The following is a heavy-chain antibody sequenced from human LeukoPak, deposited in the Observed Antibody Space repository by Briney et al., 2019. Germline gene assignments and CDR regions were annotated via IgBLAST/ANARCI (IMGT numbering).Heavy chain of an antibody. CDR2: IYYSGST. J-gene: IGHJ3*02. Sequence: SETLSLTCTVSGGSISSGGYYWSWIRQHPGKGLEWIGYIYYSGSTYYNPSLKSRVTISVDTSKNQFSLKLSSVTAADTAVYYCARDPVLLRAFDIWGQGTMVTVSS. V-gene: IGHV4-31*03. D-gene: IGHD3-10*01. CDR3: ARDPVLLRAFDI. CDR1: GGSISSGGYY.